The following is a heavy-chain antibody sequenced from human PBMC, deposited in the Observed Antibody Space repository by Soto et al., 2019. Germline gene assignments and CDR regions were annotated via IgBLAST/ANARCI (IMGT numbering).Heavy chain of an antibody. CDR2: ITGSGKRA. D-gene: IGHD3-10*01. CDR1: GFTFSTFF. CDR3: AVHLGENYYTMDV. V-gene: IGHV3-23*01. Sequence: EVQLLESGGGWVQPGGSLRLSCAASGFTFSTFFMTWVRQVPGEGLEWIASITGSGKRAYYADPVKGRVTISRDNSKNTLYLQISSLGVDDTAVYHCAVHLGENYYTMDVWGQGTTVTVSS. J-gene: IGHJ6*02.